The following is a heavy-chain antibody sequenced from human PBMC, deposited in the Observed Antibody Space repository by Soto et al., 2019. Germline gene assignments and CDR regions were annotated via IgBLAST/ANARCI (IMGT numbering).Heavy chain of an antibody. CDR1: SGTFSGYA. Sequence: GSVKVTCQASSGTFSGYAISWWRQAPGQWLEWMGRVSPYNGNTDYAQNLQARVTMITDTSTTTAYMELRNLRSDDTAVYYCARSRDYNIIDSWGQGTPVTVSS. V-gene: IGHV1-18*01. CDR2: VSPYNGNT. D-gene: IGHD4-4*01. J-gene: IGHJ5*01. CDR3: ARSRDYNIIDS.